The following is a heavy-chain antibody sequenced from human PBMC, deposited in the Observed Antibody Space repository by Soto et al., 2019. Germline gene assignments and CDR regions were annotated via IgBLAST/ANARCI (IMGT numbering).Heavy chain of an antibody. Sequence: GGSLRLSCEASGLPLSTYGMHWVRQAPGRGLEWLAVISHDGLEKHYADSVKGRFTISRDNSKKTVYLQIDRVTAEDTAVYYCARDWSGHQSLSFGMDVWGNGTTVTSPQ. CDR2: ISHDGLEK. CDR3: ARDWSGHQSLSFGMDV. V-gene: IGHV3-30*03. D-gene: IGHD2-2*01. J-gene: IGHJ6*04. CDR1: GLPLSTYG.